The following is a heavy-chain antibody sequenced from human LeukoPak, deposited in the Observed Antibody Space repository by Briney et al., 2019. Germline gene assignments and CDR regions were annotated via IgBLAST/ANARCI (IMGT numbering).Heavy chain of an antibody. Sequence: SETLSLTCSLSGGSISGSYCSWIRHPRGEGREWIGYIYYSGSTNYNPSLKRRVTIPVDTSKNQFSLKLNSVTAADTAVYYCARLVAVAGSSDWFDPWGQGILVTVSS. V-gene: IGHV4-59*08. D-gene: IGHD6-19*01. CDR3: ARLVAVAGSSDWFDP. CDR2: IYYSGST. CDR1: GGSISGSY. J-gene: IGHJ5*02.